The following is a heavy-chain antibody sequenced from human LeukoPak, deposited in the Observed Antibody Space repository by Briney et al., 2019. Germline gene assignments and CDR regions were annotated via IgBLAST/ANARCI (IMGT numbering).Heavy chain of an antibody. D-gene: IGHD3-16*01. J-gene: IGHJ2*01. CDR2: IYNSGST. V-gene: IGHV4-39*02. Sequence: PSETLSLTCTVSGDSLSTSRYAWGWIRQSPGKGLEWIGTIYNSGSTNLNPSLKTRVTMSVDASKNHFSLNLNSVTAADTALYFCARVALTGEGGRGYFNLWGRGNLVSVSS. CDR1: GDSLSTSRYA. CDR3: ARVALTGEGGRGYFNL.